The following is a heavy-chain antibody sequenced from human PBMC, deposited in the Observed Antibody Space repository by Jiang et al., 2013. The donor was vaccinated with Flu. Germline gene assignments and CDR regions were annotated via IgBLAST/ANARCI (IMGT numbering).Heavy chain of an antibody. CDR3: ARVRIGGPLAYCGGDCYSAYYFDY. J-gene: IGHJ4*02. CDR1: GYTFTSYA. V-gene: IGHV7-4-1*02. Sequence: QSGSELKDPGASVEVSCKASGYTFTSYAMNWVRQAPGQGLEWMGWINTNTGNPTYAQGFTGRFVFSLDTSVSTAYLQISSLKAEDTAVYYCARVRIGGPLAYCGGDCYSAYYFDYWGQGTLVTVSS. CDR2: INTNTGNP. D-gene: IGHD2-21*02.